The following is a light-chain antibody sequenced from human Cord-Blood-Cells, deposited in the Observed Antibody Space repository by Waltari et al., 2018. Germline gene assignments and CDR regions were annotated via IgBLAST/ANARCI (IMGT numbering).Light chain of an antibody. CDR1: SSDVGSYNL. V-gene: IGLV2-23*02. CDR3: CSYAGSSTLV. J-gene: IGLJ3*02. CDR2: EVS. Sequence: QSALTQPASVSGSPGQSITISCPGTSSDVGSYNLVSWSQQPPGKAPKLMIYEVSKRPSGVSNRFSGSKSGNTASLTISGLQAEDEADYYCCSYAGSSTLVFGGGTKLTVL.